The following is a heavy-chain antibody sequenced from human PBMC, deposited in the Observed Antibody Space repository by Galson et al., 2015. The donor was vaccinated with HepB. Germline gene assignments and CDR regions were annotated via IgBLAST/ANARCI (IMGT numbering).Heavy chain of an antibody. CDR1: GFPFSDYG. Sequence: SLRLSCATSGFPFSDYGMHWVRPAPGQGLEWLAVIWYDGSQKFHEHSVEGPFTIPRDNSKYMLFLQMDSLRVDDTAVYFCVRDSGLYGLDVWGQGTRVTVSS. V-gene: IGHV3-33*01. CDR3: VRDSGLYGLDV. D-gene: IGHD6-19*01. J-gene: IGHJ6*02. CDR2: IWYDGSQK.